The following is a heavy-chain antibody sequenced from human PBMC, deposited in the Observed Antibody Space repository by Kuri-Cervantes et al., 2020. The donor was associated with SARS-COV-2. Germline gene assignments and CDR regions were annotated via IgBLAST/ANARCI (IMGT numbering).Heavy chain of an antibody. D-gene: IGHD1-7*01. CDR2: ISSSSSYI. V-gene: IGHV3-21*01. CDR1: GFTFSDYY. Sequence: GGSLRLSCAASGFTFSDYYMSWVRQAPGKGLEWVSSISSSSSYIYYADSVKGRFTISRDNAKNSLYLQMNSLRAEDTAVYYCARDPKLGLPPAWGQGTLVTVSS. CDR3: ARDPKLGLPPA. J-gene: IGHJ5*02.